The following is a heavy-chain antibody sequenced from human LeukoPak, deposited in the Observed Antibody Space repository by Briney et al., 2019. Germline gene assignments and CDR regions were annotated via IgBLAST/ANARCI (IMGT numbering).Heavy chain of an antibody. D-gene: IGHD3-9*01. CDR3: ARDRPLTGYPMPAFDI. Sequence: GGSLRLSCAASGFTFSSYSMNWVRQAPGKGLEWVSYISSSSSSTIYYADSVKGRFTISRDNAKNSLYLQMNSLRAEDTAVYYCARDRPLTGYPMPAFDIWGQGTMVTVSS. CDR1: GFTFSSYS. V-gene: IGHV3-48*01. J-gene: IGHJ3*02. CDR2: ISSSSSSTI.